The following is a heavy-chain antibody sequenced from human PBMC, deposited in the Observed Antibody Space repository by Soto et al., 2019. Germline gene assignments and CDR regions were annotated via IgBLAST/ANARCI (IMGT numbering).Heavy chain of an antibody. CDR2: IRSKANSYAT. D-gene: IGHD3-3*02. CDR1: GFTFSGSA. Sequence: PGGSLRLSCAASGFTFSGSAMHWVRQASGKGLEWVGRIRSKANSYATAYAASVKGRFTISRDDSKNTAYLQMNSLKTEDTAVYYCTRHERDHHFWSDNYYDGMDVWGQGTTVTVSS. CDR3: TRHERDHHFWSDNYYDGMDV. V-gene: IGHV3-73*01. J-gene: IGHJ6*02.